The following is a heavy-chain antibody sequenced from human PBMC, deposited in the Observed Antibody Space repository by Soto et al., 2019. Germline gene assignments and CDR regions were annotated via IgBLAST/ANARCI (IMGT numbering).Heavy chain of an antibody. CDR2: VSPNGQGI. CDR3: AKDRDYPRGYFPY. CDR1: GFTLGRYG. J-gene: IGHJ4*02. Sequence: GGSLRLSCAASGFTLGRYGMSWVRQAPGKGLEWVSAVSPNGQGIYYADSVRGRFTISRDFSKNTVFLHMDSLRAEDTAVYYCAKDRDYPRGYFPYWGQGTLVTVSS. D-gene: IGHD3-10*01. V-gene: IGHV3-23*01.